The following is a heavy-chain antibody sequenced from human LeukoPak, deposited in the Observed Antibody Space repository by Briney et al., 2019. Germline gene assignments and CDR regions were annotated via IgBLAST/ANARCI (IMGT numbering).Heavy chain of an antibody. V-gene: IGHV3-33*01. D-gene: IGHD1-26*01. CDR1: GFTFSDYG. J-gene: IGHJ4*02. Sequence: GGSLRLYCEASGFTFSDYGMHWVRQAPGTGMELVAVIWYDGSNQYYVDSVKGRFTISRDNSKNTLYLQMNSLRAEDTAVYYCARDRRRRWEPIYYFDYWGQGTLVTVSS. CDR3: ARDRRRRWEPIYYFDY. CDR2: IWYDGSNQ.